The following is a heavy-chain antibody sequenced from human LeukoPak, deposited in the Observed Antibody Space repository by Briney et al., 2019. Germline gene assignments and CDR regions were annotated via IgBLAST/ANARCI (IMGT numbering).Heavy chain of an antibody. CDR1: GFTFSSYG. V-gene: IGHV3-30*18. D-gene: IGHD6-19*01. CDR3: ANGGIVVATTGY. J-gene: IGHJ4*02. Sequence: PGGSLRLSCAASGFTFSSYGMHWVRQAPGKGLEWVAVISNDGNNKYYAESVKGRFTISRDNSKNTLYLQMNSLRAEDTAVYYCANGGIVVATTGYWGQGTLVTVSP. CDR2: ISNDGNNK.